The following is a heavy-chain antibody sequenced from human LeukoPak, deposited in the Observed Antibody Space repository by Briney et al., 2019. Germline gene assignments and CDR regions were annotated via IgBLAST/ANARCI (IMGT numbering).Heavy chain of an antibody. CDR1: GYTLTELS. CDR3: ACPAGGSIAAAGKYYFDY. J-gene: IGHJ4*02. CDR2: FDPEDGET. D-gene: IGHD6-13*01. Sequence: GASVEVSCKVSGYTLTELSMHWVRQAPGKGLEWMGGFDPEDGETIYAQKFQGRVTMTEDTSTDTAYMELSSLRSEDTAVYYCACPAGGSIAAAGKYYFDYWGQGTLVTVSS. V-gene: IGHV1-24*01.